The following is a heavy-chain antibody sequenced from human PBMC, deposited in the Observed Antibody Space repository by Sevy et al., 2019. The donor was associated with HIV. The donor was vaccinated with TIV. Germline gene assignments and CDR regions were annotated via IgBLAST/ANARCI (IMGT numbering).Heavy chain of an antibody. Sequence: SETLSLTCAVYGGSFSGYYWSWIRQPPGKGLEWRGEINHSGSTNYNPSLKSRVTISVDTSKNQFSLKLSSVTAADTAVYYCARGLYSSSSIFGDYWGQGTLVTVSS. CDR2: INHSGST. CDR1: GGSFSGYY. CDR3: ARGLYSSSSIFGDY. J-gene: IGHJ4*02. V-gene: IGHV4-34*01. D-gene: IGHD6-6*01.